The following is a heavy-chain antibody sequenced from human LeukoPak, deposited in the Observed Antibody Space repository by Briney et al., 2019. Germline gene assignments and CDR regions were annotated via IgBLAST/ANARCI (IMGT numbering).Heavy chain of an antibody. J-gene: IGHJ6*02. V-gene: IGHV3-49*04. CDR3: AGGPIDLWLYYGMDL. D-gene: IGHD5-18*01. CDR2: VRSKNYRGTA. CDR1: GFSFADHA. Sequence: PGGSLRLSCIASGFSFADHAMSWVRQAPGKGLEWVAFVRSKNYRGTAEYAASVRGRFTISRDDSMSIAYLQMNSLETEDTAVYFCAGGPIDLWLYYGMDLWGQGTTVIVSS.